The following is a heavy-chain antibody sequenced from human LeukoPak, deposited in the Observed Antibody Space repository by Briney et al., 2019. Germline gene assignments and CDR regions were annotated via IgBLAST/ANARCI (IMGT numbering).Heavy chain of an antibody. J-gene: IGHJ4*02. D-gene: IGHD3-16*01. CDR3: ARGWRGRDDY. CDR2: IYYSGST. Sequence: SETLSLTCTVSGGSISSSSYYWGWIRQPPGKGLEWIGSIYYSGSTYYNPSLKSRVTISVDTSKNQFSLKLSSVTAADTAVYYCARGWRGRDDYWGQGTLVTVSS. V-gene: IGHV4-39*07. CDR1: GGSISSSSYY.